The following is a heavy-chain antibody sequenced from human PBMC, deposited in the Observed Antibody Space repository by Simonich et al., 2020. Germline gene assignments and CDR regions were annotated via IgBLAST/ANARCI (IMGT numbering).Heavy chain of an antibody. V-gene: IGHV3-30*07. CDR3: ARDGERYCGGDCYSYFDY. CDR2: ISNEESTK. J-gene: IGHJ4*02. Sequence: QVQLVESGGGVVQPGRSLRLSCAASGFTFSSYAMHWVRQAPGKGLEWVEVISNEESTKYYSDSVKGRFTISRDNSKNSLYLQMNSLRAEDTAVYYCARDGERYCGGDCYSYFDYWGQGTLVTVSS. D-gene: IGHD2-21*02. CDR1: GFTFSSYA.